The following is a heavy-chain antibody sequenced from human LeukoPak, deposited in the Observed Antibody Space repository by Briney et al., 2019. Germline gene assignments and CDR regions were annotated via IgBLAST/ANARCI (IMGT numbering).Heavy chain of an antibody. Sequence: GASVKVSCKASGYTFTSYDINWVRQATGQGLEWMGWMNPNSGNTGYAQKFQGRATMTRNTSISTAYMELSSLRSEDTAVYYCASSNLRAAAGTGYFDYWGQGTLVTVSS. J-gene: IGHJ4*02. D-gene: IGHD6-13*01. CDR2: MNPNSGNT. CDR1: GYTFTSYD. V-gene: IGHV1-8*01. CDR3: ASSNLRAAAGTGYFDY.